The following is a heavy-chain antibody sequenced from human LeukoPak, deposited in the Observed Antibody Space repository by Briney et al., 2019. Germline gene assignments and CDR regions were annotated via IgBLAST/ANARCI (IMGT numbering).Heavy chain of an antibody. Sequence: GGSLRLSCAASGFTFSDYCMSWIRQAPGKGLEWVSYISSSSSYTNYADSVKGRFTISRDNAKNSLYLQMNSLRAEDTAVYYCAREDTAMVVFDYWGQGTLVTVSS. J-gene: IGHJ4*02. D-gene: IGHD5-18*01. CDR2: ISSSSSYT. CDR3: AREDTAMVVFDY. V-gene: IGHV3-11*05. CDR1: GFTFSDYC.